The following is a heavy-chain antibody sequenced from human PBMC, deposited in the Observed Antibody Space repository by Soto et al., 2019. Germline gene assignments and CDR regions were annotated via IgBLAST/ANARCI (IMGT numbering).Heavy chain of an antibody. J-gene: IGHJ4*02. CDR3: AKVRVATTYNFDY. D-gene: IGHD5-12*01. CDR2: ISGSGGTT. CDR1: GFTFISYD. V-gene: IGHV3-23*01. Sequence: EVQLLESGGGLVQPGGSLRLSCAASGFTFISYDMSWVRQAPGKGLEWVSVISGSGGTTDYADSVKGRFTISRDNSKNTLYLQMNSLRADDTAVYYCAKVRVATTYNFDYWGQGTLVTVSS.